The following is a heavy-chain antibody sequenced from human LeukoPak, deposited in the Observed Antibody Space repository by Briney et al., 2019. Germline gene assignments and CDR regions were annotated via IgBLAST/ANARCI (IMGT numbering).Heavy chain of an antibody. Sequence: PGGSLRLSCVASGFTFSSYSMNWVRQAPGKGLEWVSSISSSSSYIYYADSVKGRFTISRDNAKNSLYLQMNSLRAEDTAVYYCARDRLASAGTGDYWGRGTLVTASS. V-gene: IGHV3-21*01. J-gene: IGHJ4*02. CDR1: GFTFSSYS. CDR3: ARDRLASAGTGDY. D-gene: IGHD2-15*01. CDR2: ISSSSSYI.